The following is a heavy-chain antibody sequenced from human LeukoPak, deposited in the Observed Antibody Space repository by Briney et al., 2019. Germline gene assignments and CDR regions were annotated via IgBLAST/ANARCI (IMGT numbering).Heavy chain of an antibody. CDR1: GVTLSNAW. V-gene: IGHV3-15*01. CDR2: IKSKTDGGTT. D-gene: IGHD2-15*01. CDR3: TRIVASFLAGYCSSGSCYSLSAFDI. J-gene: IGHJ3*02. Sequence: GGSLRHSCVAPGVTLSNAWMSWVRQAPGKGLEWVGRIKSKTDGGTTVCTASVKGRLTISRDDSKNTLYLQMNSLKTEDSAVYYCTRIVASFLAGYCSSGSCYSLSAFDIWGQGTMVTVSS.